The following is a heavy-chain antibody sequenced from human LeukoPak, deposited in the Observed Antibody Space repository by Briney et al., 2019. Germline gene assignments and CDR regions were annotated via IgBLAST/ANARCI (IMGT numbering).Heavy chain of an antibody. D-gene: IGHD6-19*01. Sequence: SETLSLTCAVYGGSFSGYYWSWIRQPPGKGLEWIGEINHSGSTNYNPSLKSRVTISVDTSKNQFSLKLSSVTAADTAVYYCARHGYSSGSLAWFDPWGQGTQVTVSS. V-gene: IGHV4-34*01. CDR2: INHSGST. CDR3: ARHGYSSGSLAWFDP. J-gene: IGHJ5*02. CDR1: GGSFSGYY.